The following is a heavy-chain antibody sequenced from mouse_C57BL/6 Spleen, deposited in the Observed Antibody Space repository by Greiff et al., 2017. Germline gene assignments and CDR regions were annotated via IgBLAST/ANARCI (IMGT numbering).Heavy chain of an antibody. Sequence: QVQLKESGPGLVAPSQSLSITCTVSGFSFTSYGVDWVRQSPGQGLEWLGVIWGVGSTNYNSALKSRLSISKDNSKSQVFLKMNSLQTDDTAMYYCASGQLGPFAYWGQGTLVTVSA. CDR1: GFSFTSYG. V-gene: IGHV2-6*01. CDR2: IWGVGST. J-gene: IGHJ3*01. CDR3: ASGQLGPFAY. D-gene: IGHD4-1*02.